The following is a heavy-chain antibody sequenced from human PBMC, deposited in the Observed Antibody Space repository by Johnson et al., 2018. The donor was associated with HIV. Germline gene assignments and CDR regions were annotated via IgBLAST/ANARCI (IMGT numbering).Heavy chain of an antibody. Sequence: QVQLVESGGGVVQPGGSLRLSCAASGFTFSRYGMHWVRQAPCKGLEWVLVISYDGSNKYFADFVKGRFTISRDNSKNTLYLQMNSLRPEDTAVYFCAKDRAEYSTWIDALDIWGQWTMVTVSS. V-gene: IGHV3-30*18. CDR2: ISYDGSNK. J-gene: IGHJ3*02. D-gene: IGHD6-6*01. CDR3: AKDRAEYSTWIDALDI. CDR1: GFTFSRYG.